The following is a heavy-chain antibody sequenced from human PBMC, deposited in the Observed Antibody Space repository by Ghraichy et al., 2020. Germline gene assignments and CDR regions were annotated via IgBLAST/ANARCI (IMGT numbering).Heavy chain of an antibody. CDR3: ARVGIIMVQGVYNYYYMDV. J-gene: IGHJ6*03. D-gene: IGHD3-10*01. CDR1: GYTFNSYG. CDR2: ISPYNGNT. V-gene: IGHV1-18*01. Sequence: ASVKVSCKASGYTFNSYGISWVRQAPGQGLEWMGWISPYNGNTNYAQKLQGRVTMTTDTSTSTAYMELRSLRSDDTAVYFCARVGIIMVQGVYNYYYMDVWGRGTTVTVSS.